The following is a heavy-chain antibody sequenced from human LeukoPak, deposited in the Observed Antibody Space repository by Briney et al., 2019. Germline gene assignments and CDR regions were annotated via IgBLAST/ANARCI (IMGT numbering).Heavy chain of an antibody. CDR2: ITSSSTYI. Sequence: GGSLRLSCAASGFTVSSNYMSWVRQAPGKGLSWVSSITSSSTYIYYADSVKGRFTISRDNAKNSLYLQMNSLRAEDSGVYYCARRYCSTTNCYAFESWGQGTLVIVSS. V-gene: IGHV3-21*01. CDR1: GFTVSSNY. J-gene: IGHJ4*02. CDR3: ARRYCSTTNCYAFES. D-gene: IGHD2-2*01.